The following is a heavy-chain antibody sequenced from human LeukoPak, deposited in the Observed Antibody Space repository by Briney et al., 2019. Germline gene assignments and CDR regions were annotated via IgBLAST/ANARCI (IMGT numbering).Heavy chain of an antibody. Sequence: GGSLRLSCAASGFTFSNYWMSWVRQAPGKGLEGVANIKEDGSEQYYVDSVKGRFTISRDNAKDSLYLQMNSLRAEDTAIYYCAKGAGANWFDPWGQGTLVTVSS. J-gene: IGHJ5*02. CDR2: IKEDGSEQ. CDR1: GFTFSNYW. V-gene: IGHV3-7*03. CDR3: AKGAGANWFDP.